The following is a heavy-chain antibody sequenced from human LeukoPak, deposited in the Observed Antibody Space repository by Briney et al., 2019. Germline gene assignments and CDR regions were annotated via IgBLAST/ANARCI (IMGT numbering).Heavy chain of an antibody. D-gene: IGHD7-27*01. J-gene: IGHJ4*02. Sequence: GGSLRLSCAASGFTFSIYGMNWVRQAPGKGLEWVSYISSTSSTIYYADSVKGRFTISRDNAKNSLYLQMNSLRAEDTAVYYCAREEGGRLGIDYYFDYWGQGTLVTVSS. V-gene: IGHV3-48*01. CDR1: GFTFSIYG. CDR3: AREEGGRLGIDYYFDY. CDR2: ISSTSSTI.